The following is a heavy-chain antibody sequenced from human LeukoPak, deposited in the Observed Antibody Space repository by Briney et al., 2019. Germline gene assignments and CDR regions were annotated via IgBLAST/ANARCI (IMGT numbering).Heavy chain of an antibody. D-gene: IGHD4-17*01. Sequence: HPGGSLRLSCAASGFTFSSYWMSWVRQAPGKGLEWVANIKEDGSEKYYVDSVKGRFTISRDNAKKSLYLQMNNLRAEDTAVYYCARDPYGDNWFDPWGQGTLVTVSS. CDR1: GFTFSSYW. CDR2: IKEDGSEK. CDR3: ARDPYGDNWFDP. J-gene: IGHJ5*02. V-gene: IGHV3-7*01.